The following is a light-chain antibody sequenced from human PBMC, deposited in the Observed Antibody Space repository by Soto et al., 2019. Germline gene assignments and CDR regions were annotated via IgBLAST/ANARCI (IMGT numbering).Light chain of an antibody. CDR1: QSVSSYY. Sequence: ELVFTQSPGTLSLSPGERATLSCRASQSVSSYYLAWYQQKPGQAPRLLIYAASSRATGIPDRFSGGGSGTDFTLTISRLEPEDFAVYYCQQCGRSPWTFGQGTKVDIK. V-gene: IGKV3-20*01. J-gene: IGKJ1*01. CDR2: AAS. CDR3: QQCGRSPWT.